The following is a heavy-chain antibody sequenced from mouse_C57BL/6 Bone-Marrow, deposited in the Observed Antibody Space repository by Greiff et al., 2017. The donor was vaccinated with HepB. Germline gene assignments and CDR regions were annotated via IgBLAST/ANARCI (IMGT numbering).Heavy chain of an antibody. V-gene: IGHV5-17*01. CDR3: AISTMITRFDY. CDR1: GFTFSDYG. J-gene: IGHJ2*01. Sequence: EVHLVESGGGLVKPGGSLKLSCAASGFTFSDYGMHWVRQAPEKGLEWVAYISSGRSTIYYADTVKGRFTISRDNAKNTLFLQMTSLRSEDTAMYYCAISTMITRFDYWGQGTTLTVSS. CDR2: ISSGRSTI. D-gene: IGHD2-4*01.